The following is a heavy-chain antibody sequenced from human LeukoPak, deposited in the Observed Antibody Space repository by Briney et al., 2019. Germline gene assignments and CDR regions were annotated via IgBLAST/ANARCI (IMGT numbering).Heavy chain of an antibody. V-gene: IGHV3-15*01. Sequence: GGFLRLSCAGSGFIFSGAWMSWVRQAPGSGLEWVGRIKSKTDGGAIDHAAPVKGRFTISRDDAQNTLYLQMSSLKTDDTAVYYCNTDGRWGQGALVTVSS. CDR3: NTDGR. J-gene: IGHJ4*02. CDR1: GFIFSGAW. CDR2: IKSKTDGGAI.